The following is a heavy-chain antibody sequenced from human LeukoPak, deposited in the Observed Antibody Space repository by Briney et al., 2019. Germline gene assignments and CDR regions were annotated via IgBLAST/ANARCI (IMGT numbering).Heavy chain of an antibody. J-gene: IGHJ3*01. CDR3: ARDAEPTQLWTQDRFDF. CDR2: INVSGHTI. Sequence: GGSLRLPCAASGFPFSNYEMSWVRQAPGKGLEWVSSINVSGHTIYYADSVKGRFTTSRDDAKNSLYLQMSSLTAEDTALYYCARDAEPTQLWTQDRFDFWGQGTMVTVSS. V-gene: IGHV3-48*03. D-gene: IGHD5-18*01. CDR1: GFPFSNYE.